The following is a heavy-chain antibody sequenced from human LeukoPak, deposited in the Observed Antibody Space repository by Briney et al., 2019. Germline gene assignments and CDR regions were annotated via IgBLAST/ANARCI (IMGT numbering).Heavy chain of an antibody. Sequence: ASVKVSCKASEYTYTSYDINWVRQATGQGLEWMGWMNPNSGNTGYAQKFQGRVTMTRNTSISTAYMELSSLRSEDTAVYYCARVGIAAAGHFDYWGQGTLVTVSS. CDR2: MNPNSGNT. D-gene: IGHD6-13*01. J-gene: IGHJ4*02. V-gene: IGHV1-8*01. CDR1: EYTYTSYD. CDR3: ARVGIAAAGHFDY.